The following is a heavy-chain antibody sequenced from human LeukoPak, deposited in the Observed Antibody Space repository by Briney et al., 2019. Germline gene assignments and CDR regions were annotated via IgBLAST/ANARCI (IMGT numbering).Heavy chain of an antibody. CDR2: INHSGST. D-gene: IGHD3-22*01. CDR3: ARLGDYYDSSGRDY. CDR1: GGSFSGYY. J-gene: IGHJ4*02. Sequence: SETLSLTCAVHGGSFSGYYWSWIRQPPGKGLEWIGEINHSGSTNYNPSLKSRVTISVDTSKNQFSLKLSSVTAADTAVYYCARLGDYYDSSGRDYWGQGTLVTVSS. V-gene: IGHV4-34*01.